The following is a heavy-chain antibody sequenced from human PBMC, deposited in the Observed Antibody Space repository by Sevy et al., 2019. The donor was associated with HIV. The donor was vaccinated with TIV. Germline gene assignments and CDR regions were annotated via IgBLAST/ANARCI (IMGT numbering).Heavy chain of an antibody. CDR1: GFTFSNYA. CDR3: ASGVTTMRTYLDY. CDR2: INNGGST. D-gene: IGHD5-18*01. Sequence: GGSLRLSCGASGFTFSNYAMSWVRQAPGKGPEWVSGINNGGSTSYADSVKGRFTISRDNAKKMLFLQMNSLRAEDTAVYYCASGVTTMRTYLDYWGQGALVTVSS. V-gene: IGHV3-66*01. J-gene: IGHJ4*02.